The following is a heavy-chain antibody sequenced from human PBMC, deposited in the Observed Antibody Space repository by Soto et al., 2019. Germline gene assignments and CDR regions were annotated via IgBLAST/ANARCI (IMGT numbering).Heavy chain of an antibody. V-gene: IGHV1-2*04. Sequence: ASVKVSCKASGYSFTDYHIHWVRQAPGQGLEWLGRINPKSGGTSTAQKFQGWVTMTTDTSISTASMELTRLTSDDTAIYYCARLTGVFRLVLDYWGQGTQVTVSS. J-gene: IGHJ4*02. CDR3: ARLTGVFRLVLDY. CDR1: GYSFTDYH. D-gene: IGHD3-16*01. CDR2: INPKSGGT.